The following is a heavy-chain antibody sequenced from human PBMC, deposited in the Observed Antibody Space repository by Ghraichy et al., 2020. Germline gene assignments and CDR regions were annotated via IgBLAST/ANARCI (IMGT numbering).Heavy chain of an antibody. J-gene: IGHJ4*02. Sequence: SGPTLVKPTQTLTLTCTFSGFSLNTRGMCVSWIRQPPGKALEWLALIDWDDDKYYSTSLKTRLSISKDTSKNQVVLTMTNMDTVDTATYYCARTGIAAAGDKDIDYWGQGTLVTVSS. D-gene: IGHD6-13*01. CDR1: GFSLNTRGMC. CDR2: IDWDDDK. V-gene: IGHV2-70*01. CDR3: ARTGIAAAGDKDIDY.